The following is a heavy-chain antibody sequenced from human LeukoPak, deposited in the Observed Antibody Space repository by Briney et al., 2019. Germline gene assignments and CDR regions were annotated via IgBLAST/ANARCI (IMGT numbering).Heavy chain of an antibody. CDR1: GGSISSYY. J-gene: IGHJ4*02. D-gene: IGHD3-22*01. Sequence: SETLSLTCTVSGGSISSYYWSWIWQPPGKGLEWIGYIYYSGSTNYNPSLKSRVTISVDTSKNQFSLKLSSVTAADTAVYYCARGRIYYYDSSGYYYDYWGQGTLVTVSS. CDR2: IYYSGST. V-gene: IGHV4-59*01. CDR3: ARGRIYYYDSSGYYYDY.